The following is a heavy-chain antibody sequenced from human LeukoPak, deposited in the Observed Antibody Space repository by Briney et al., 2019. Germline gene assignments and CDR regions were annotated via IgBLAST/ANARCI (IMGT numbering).Heavy chain of an antibody. CDR2: IKPDGSEE. CDR1: GFTFSNYW. D-gene: IGHD1/OR15-1a*01. CDR3: ARNKRGDF. J-gene: IGHJ4*02. V-gene: IGHV3-7*01. Sequence: GGSLRLSCAASGFTFSNYWMSWVRQAPGKGLEWVANIKPDGSEENYVDSVKGRFTISRDNAKNSLYLQMNSLRAEDTAVYYCARNKRGDFWGQGVLVTVSS.